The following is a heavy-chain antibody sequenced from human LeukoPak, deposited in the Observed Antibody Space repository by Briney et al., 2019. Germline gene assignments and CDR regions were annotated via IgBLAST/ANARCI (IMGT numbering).Heavy chain of an antibody. CDR2: INPSGRST. D-gene: IGHD6-13*01. V-gene: IGHV1-46*01. Sequence: ASVKVSCKAYGYSITDYYGHWVRQAPGQGLEWMGIINPSGRSTTNAQKFQGRVTLTRDTSTNTIYMELSSLRSDDTAVYYCARDAEGGSSWYDYWGQGTLLTVSS. CDR3: ARDAEGGSSWYDY. CDR1: GYSITDYY. J-gene: IGHJ4*02.